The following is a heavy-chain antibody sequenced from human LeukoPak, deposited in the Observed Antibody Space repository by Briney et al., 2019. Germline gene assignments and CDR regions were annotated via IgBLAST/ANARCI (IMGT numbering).Heavy chain of an antibody. V-gene: IGHV4-39*02. J-gene: IGHJ3*02. CDR1: GGSISSSSYY. Sequence: SETLSLACTVSGGSISSSSYYWGWIRQPPGKGLEWIGFIYYSGSTYYNPSLKSRVSMSVDTSKNQFSLKLSSVTAADTAVYYCARDSGHYDSSGYAGGAFDIWGQGTMVTVSS. CDR3: ARDSGHYDSSGYAGGAFDI. CDR2: IYYSGST. D-gene: IGHD3-22*01.